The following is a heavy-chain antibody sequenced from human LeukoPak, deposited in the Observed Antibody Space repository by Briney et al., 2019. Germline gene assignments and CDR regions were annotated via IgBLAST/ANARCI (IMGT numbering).Heavy chain of an antibody. V-gene: IGHV3-30*18. CDR3: AKEVRGDAFDI. J-gene: IGHJ3*02. D-gene: IGHD3-16*01. Sequence: GGSLRLSCAASGFPFSSYGMHWVRQAPGKGLEWVAVISYDGSNKDYADSVKGRFTISRDNTKNTLFLQMNSLRAEDTAVYYCAKEVRGDAFDIWGQGTMVTVSS. CDR1: GFPFSSYG. CDR2: ISYDGSNK.